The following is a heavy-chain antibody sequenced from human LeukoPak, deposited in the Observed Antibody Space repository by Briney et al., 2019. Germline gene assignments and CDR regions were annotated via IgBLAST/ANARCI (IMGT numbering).Heavy chain of an antibody. CDR1: GFTFSSYG. J-gene: IGHJ4*02. CDR3: ARGRHGDSDGAYYFDY. D-gene: IGHD4-17*01. V-gene: IGHV3-30*03. CDR2: ISYDGSNK. Sequence: GRSLRLSCAASGFTFSSYGMHWVRQAPGKGLEWVAVISYDGSNKYYADSVKGRFTISRDNSKNTLYLQMNSLRAEDTAVYYCARGRHGDSDGAYYFDYWGQGTLVTVSS.